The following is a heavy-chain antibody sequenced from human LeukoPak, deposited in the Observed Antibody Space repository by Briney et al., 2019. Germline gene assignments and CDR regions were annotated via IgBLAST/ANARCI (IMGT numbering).Heavy chain of an antibody. J-gene: IGHJ4*02. Sequence: ASVKVSCKASGGTFSSYAISWVRQAPGQGLEWMGRIIPIFGTANYAQKFQGRVTTTTDESTSTAYMELSSLRSEDTAVYYCARGPYDSSGYPTAFDYWGQGTLVTVSS. V-gene: IGHV1-69*05. CDR3: ARGPYDSSGYPTAFDY. D-gene: IGHD3-22*01. CDR2: IIPIFGTA. CDR1: GGTFSSYA.